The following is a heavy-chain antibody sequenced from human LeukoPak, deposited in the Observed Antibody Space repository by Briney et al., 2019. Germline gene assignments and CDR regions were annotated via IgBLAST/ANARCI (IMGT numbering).Heavy chain of an antibody. J-gene: IGHJ6*03. V-gene: IGHV1-69*13. D-gene: IGHD2-15*01. CDR2: IIPIFGTA. Sequence: SVKVSCKASGGTFSSYAISWVRQAPGQGLEWMGGIIPIFGTANYPQKFQGRVTITADESTSTAYMELSSLRSEDTAVYYCARGGHCSGGSCYRAMDVWGKGTTVTISS. CDR3: ARGGHCSGGSCYRAMDV. CDR1: GGTFSSYA.